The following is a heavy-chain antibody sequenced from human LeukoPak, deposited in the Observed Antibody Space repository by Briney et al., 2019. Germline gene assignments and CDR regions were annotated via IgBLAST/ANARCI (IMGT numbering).Heavy chain of an antibody. CDR2: INPNSGGT. V-gene: IGHV1-2*06. CDR1: GYTFTGYY. D-gene: IGHD3-9*01. Sequence: ASVKVSCKASGYTFTGYYMHWVRQAPGQGLEWMGRINPNSGGTNYAQKLQGRVTMTRDTSISTAYMELSRLRSDDTAVYYCARCQDCYFDWLLPSAYGMDVWGQGTTVTVSS. J-gene: IGHJ6*02. CDR3: ARCQDCYFDWLLPSAYGMDV.